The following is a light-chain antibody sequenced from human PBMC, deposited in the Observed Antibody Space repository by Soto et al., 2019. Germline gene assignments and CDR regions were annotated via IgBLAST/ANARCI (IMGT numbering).Light chain of an antibody. CDR1: SSDVGGYNC. Sequence: QSALTQPPSASGSPGQSVTISCTGTSSDVGGYNCVSWYQQHPGKAPKLMIYEVSKRPSGVPDRFSGSKSGNTASLTVSGLQAEDEADYYCCSYAGSNMPVVFGGGTQLTVL. V-gene: IGLV2-8*01. CDR3: CSYAGSNMPVV. J-gene: IGLJ2*01. CDR2: EVS.